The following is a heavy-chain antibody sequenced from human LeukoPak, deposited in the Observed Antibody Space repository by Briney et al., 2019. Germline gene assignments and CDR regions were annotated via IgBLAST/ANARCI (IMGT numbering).Heavy chain of an antibody. CDR2: INHSGST. CDR3: KGDQLLWLTSLITSDDALDI. V-gene: IGHV4-34*01. Sequence: SETLSLTCAVYGGSFSGYYWSWIRQPPGKGLEWIGEINHSGSTNYNPSLKSRVTISVDTSKNQFSLKLSSVTAADTAVYYCKGDQLLWLTSLITSDDALDIWGQGTMVTVSS. J-gene: IGHJ3*02. CDR1: GGSFSGYY. D-gene: IGHD2-2*01.